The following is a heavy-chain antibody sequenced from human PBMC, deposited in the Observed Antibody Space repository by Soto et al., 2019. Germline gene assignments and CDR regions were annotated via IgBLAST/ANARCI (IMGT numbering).Heavy chain of an antibody. V-gene: IGHV3-23*01. Sequence: EVQLLESGGGLVQPGGSLTLSCAASGFTFNTYGMTWVRQAPGKGLEWVSTVSGSGGGTYYADSVKGRFTISRVNSKNTMYLQMSILRAEDTAVYFCARIGPYCGGDCYPDFDFWGLGTPVTVSS. CDR3: ARIGPYCGGDCYPDFDF. CDR2: VSGSGGGT. D-gene: IGHD2-21*02. CDR1: GFTFNTYG. J-gene: IGHJ4*02.